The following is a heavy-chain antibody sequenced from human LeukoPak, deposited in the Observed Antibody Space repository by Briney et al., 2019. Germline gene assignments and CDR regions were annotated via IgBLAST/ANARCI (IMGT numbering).Heavy chain of an antibody. CDR1: GGSISSGSYY. D-gene: IGHD1-26*01. J-gene: IGHJ4*02. CDR3: ASTSGSYSMPYYFDC. CDR2: IYTRGST. Sequence: SETLSLTCTVSGGSISSGSYYWSWIRQPAGKGLEWIGRIYTRGSTNYNPSLKSRVTISVDTSKNQFSLKLSSVTAADTAVYYCASTSGSYSMPYYFDCWGQGTLVTVSS. V-gene: IGHV4-61*02.